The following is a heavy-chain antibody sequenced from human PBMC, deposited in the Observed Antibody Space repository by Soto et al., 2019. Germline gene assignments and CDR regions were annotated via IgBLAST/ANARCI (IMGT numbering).Heavy chain of an antibody. CDR1: GFSFSNSW. V-gene: IGHV3-7*03. D-gene: IGHD2-15*01. J-gene: IGHJ4*02. CDR2: IRPDGSEQ. Sequence: VGSLRLSCAASGFSFSNSWMSWVRQAPGKGLEWVATIRPDGSEQYYVDSVEGRLTISRDNAKSSLYLQMNSLRAEDTAVYYCARPGCGGGTCYSSWGQGTQVTVSS. CDR3: ARPGCGGGTCYSS.